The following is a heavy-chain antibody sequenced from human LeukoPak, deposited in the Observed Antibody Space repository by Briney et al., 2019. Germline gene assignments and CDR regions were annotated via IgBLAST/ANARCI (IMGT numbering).Heavy chain of an antibody. CDR1: GYTFTGYY. J-gene: IGHJ4*02. D-gene: IGHD4-23*01. CDR3: ARVKRRDYGGNKDYFDY. CDR2: IYPNSGGT. V-gene: IGHV1-2*02. Sequence: ASVKVSCKASGYTFTGYYMHWVRQAPGQGLEWMGWIYPNSGGTNYAQKFQGRVTMTRDTSISTAYMELSRLRSDDTAVYYCARVKRRDYGGNKDYFDYWGQGTLVTVSS.